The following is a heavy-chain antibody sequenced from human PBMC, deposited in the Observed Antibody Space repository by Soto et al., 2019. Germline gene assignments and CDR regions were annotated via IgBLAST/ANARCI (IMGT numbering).Heavy chain of an antibody. J-gene: IGHJ5*02. CDR2: IYYSRST. CDR3: ASGSGSSYSCFAP. V-gene: IGHV4-31*03. D-gene: IGHD3-10*01. Sequence: QVQLQESGPGLVKPSQTLSLTCTVSGGSISSGGYYWSWIRQHPGKGLEGSGYIYYSRSTYYNPCLKSRVTISVDTSKDQFTLKLSSVTAADTAVYYCASGSGSSYSCFAPWGQGTLVTVSS. CDR1: GGSISSGGYY.